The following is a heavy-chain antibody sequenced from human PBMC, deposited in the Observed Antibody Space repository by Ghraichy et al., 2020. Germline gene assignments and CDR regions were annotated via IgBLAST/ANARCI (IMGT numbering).Heavy chain of an antibody. CDR1: GYSFTSYW. V-gene: IGHV5-51*01. J-gene: IGHJ4*02. CDR3: ARHSQYCGGDCYIDY. CDR2: IYPGDSDT. D-gene: IGHD2-21*02. Sequence: GESLNISCKGSGYSFTSYWIGWVRQMPGIGLEWMGIIYPGDSDTRYSPSFQGQVTILADKSISTAYLQWSSLKASDTAMYYCARHSQYCGGDCYIDYWGQGTLVTVSS.